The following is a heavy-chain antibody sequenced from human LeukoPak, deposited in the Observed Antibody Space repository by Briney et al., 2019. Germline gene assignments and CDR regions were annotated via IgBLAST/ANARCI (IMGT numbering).Heavy chain of an antibody. V-gene: IGHV1-69*05. CDR3: AGNSEIAVAGTWGFDY. D-gene: IGHD6-19*01. CDR2: IIPIFGTA. J-gene: IGHJ4*02. Sequence: ASVKVSCKASGGTFSSYAISWGRQAPGQGLEWMGGIIPIFGTANYAQKFQGRVTITTDESTSTAYMELSSLRSEDTAVYYCAGNSEIAVAGTWGFDYWGQGTLVTVSS. CDR1: GGTFSSYA.